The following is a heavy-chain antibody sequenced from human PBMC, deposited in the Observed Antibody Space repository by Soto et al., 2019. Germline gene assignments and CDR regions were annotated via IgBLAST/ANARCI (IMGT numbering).Heavy chain of an antibody. V-gene: IGHV3-21*01. CDR2: ISSSSSYI. J-gene: IGHJ6*02. CDR3: ARDLSGSQYGMDV. CDR1: GFTFSSYS. D-gene: IGHD1-26*01. Sequence: GGSLRFSCAASGFTFSSYSMNWVRQAPGKGLEWVSSISSSSSYIYYADSVKGRFTISRDNAKNSLYLQMNSLRAEDTAVYYCARDLSGSQYGMDVWGQGTAVTVSS.